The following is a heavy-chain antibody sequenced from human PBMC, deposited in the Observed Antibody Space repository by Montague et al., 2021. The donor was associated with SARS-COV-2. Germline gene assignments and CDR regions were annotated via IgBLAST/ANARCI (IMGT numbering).Heavy chain of an antibody. Sequence: SETRSLTCTVSGGSINDHYRSWIRQSPGKGLEWIGYISSNGKTNYNPSLKSRVTLSADASRNEFSLKLDSVPAADTAVYFCARRGYYDSAGYHWHLDPWARGMLVTVSS. CDR1: GGSINDHY. CDR2: ISSNGKT. V-gene: IGHV4-4*09. CDR3: ARRGYYDSAGYHWHLDP. J-gene: IGHJ2*01. D-gene: IGHD3-22*01.